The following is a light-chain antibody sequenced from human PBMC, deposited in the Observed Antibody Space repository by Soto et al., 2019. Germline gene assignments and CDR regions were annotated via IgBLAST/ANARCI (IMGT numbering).Light chain of an antibody. CDR1: QSISNN. CDR3: QESHHWPRT. J-gene: IGKJ1*01. Sequence: EKGRYQSIGSVSGSERVCTTVACRASQSISNNLVWYQQKPGQAPRLLMYGASTRATGIPARFSCSGSGAELTLTSSSSQSEDFALSYFQESHHWPRTFGQGTKVDIK. CDR2: GAS. V-gene: IGKV3-15*01.